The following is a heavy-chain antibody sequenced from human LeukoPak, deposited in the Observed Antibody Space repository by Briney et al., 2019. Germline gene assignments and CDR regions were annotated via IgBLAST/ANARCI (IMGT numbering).Heavy chain of an antibody. CDR3: ARGGVNPFDH. CDR2: MNEYSTTI. Sequence: PGGSLRLSCAASGFPFNSFWMHWVRQAPGKGLVWVSDMNEYSTTIRYADSVKGRFTISRDNAKSILYLQMNNLRAEDTAMYFCARGGVNPFDHWGQGTLVTVSS. J-gene: IGHJ4*02. D-gene: IGHD1-14*01. CDR1: GFPFNSFW. V-gene: IGHV3-74*01.